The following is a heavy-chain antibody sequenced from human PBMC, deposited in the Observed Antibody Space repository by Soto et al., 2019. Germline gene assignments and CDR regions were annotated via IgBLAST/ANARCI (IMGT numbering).Heavy chain of an antibody. CDR3: AKAEDRYFDY. J-gene: IGHJ4*02. V-gene: IGHV3-30*18. CDR1: GFTFSSYG. Sequence: AGGSLRLSCAASGFTFSSYGMHWVRQAPGKGLEWVAVISYDGSNKYYADSVKGRFTISRDNSKNTLYLQMNSLRAEDTAVYYCAKAEDRYFDYWGQGTLVTVSS. CDR2: ISYDGSNK. D-gene: IGHD3-22*01.